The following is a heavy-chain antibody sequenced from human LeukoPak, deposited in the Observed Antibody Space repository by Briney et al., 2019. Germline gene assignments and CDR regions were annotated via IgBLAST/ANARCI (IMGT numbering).Heavy chain of an antibody. CDR1: GYTFTGYY. CDR2: INPNSGGT. Sequence: GASVMVSCKASGYTFTGYYMHWVRQAPGQGLEWMGWINPNSGGTNYAQKFQGRVTMTRDTSISTAYMELSRLRSDDTAVYYCAREIYCSGGSCSQTVYYYYYGMDVWGQGTTVTVSS. V-gene: IGHV1-2*02. J-gene: IGHJ6*02. CDR3: AREIYCSGGSCSQTVYYYYYGMDV. D-gene: IGHD2-15*01.